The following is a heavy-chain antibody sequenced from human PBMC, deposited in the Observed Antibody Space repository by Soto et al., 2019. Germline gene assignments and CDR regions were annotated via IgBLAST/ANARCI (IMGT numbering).Heavy chain of an antibody. D-gene: IGHD3-3*01. V-gene: IGHV1-18*01. CDR1: GYTFSNFG. Sequence: QVQLVQSGGEVKKPGASVRVSCKASGYTFSNFGLSWVRQAPGEGLEWMGWISPSNGKTNYAQKFQGRVTMTTDTSTSTGYMELRSLRSDDAAVYYCARIIMVFGVGAVGNYFDFWGQGTLLSVSS. J-gene: IGHJ4*02. CDR3: ARIIMVFGVGAVGNYFDF. CDR2: ISPSNGKT.